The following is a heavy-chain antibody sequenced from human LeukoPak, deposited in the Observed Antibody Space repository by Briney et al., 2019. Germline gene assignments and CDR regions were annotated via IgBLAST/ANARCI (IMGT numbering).Heavy chain of an antibody. CDR2: IKQDGSEK. J-gene: IGHJ4*02. CDR1: GFTFSSYW. D-gene: IGHD4-23*01. Sequence: GGSLRLSCAASGFTFSSYWMSWVRQAPGKGLEWVANIKQDGSEKYYVDSVKGRFTISRDNSKNTLYLQMNNLRAEDTAVYYCATKDYGGFDYWGQGTLVTVSS. V-gene: IGHV3-7*03. CDR3: ATKDYGGFDY.